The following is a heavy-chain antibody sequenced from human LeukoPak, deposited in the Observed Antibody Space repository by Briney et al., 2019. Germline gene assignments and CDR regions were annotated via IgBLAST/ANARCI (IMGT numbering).Heavy chain of an antibody. D-gene: IGHD4/OR15-4a*01. CDR2: IYYSGST. CDR1: GGSISSGDYY. V-gene: IGHV4-30-4*01. J-gene: IGHJ4*02. CDR3: ASSYGGELQADY. Sequence: TLSLTCTVSGGSISSGDYYWSWIRQPTGKGLEWIGYIYYSGSTYYNPSLKSRVTISVDTSKNQFSLKLSSVTAADTAVYYCASSYGGELQADYWGQGTLVTVSS.